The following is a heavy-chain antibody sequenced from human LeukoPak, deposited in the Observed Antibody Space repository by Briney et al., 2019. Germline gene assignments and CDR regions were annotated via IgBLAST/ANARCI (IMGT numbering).Heavy chain of an antibody. Sequence: PSETLSLTCPVSGYSISSGYYWGWIRQPPGKGLEWIGCSYHTGTTYYNPSLQSRVTISVDTAKSQFSLRLSSVTATDTAVYYCARGGIVVIPALDFWGQGTQVTVSS. J-gene: IGHJ4*02. D-gene: IGHD3-22*01. CDR2: SYHTGTT. CDR1: GYSISSGYY. V-gene: IGHV4-38-2*02. CDR3: ARGGIVVIPALDF.